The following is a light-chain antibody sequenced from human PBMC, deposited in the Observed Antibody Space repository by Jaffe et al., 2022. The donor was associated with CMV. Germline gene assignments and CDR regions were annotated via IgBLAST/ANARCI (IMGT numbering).Light chain of an antibody. V-gene: IGLV2-23*02. Sequence: QSALTQPASVSGSPGQSITISCTGTSSDVGSYNFVSWYQQYPGKVPKLLLSEVTKRPSEVSNRFSGSKSGNTASLTISGLQPEDEADYYCCSFAGSSTWVFGGGTKVTVL. CDR2: EVT. CDR1: SSDVGSYNF. J-gene: IGLJ2*01. CDR3: CSFAGSSTWV.